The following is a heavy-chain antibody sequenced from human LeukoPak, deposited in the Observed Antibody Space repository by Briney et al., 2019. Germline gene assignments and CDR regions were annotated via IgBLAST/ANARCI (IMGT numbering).Heavy chain of an antibody. D-gene: IGHD1-14*01. CDR1: GFTFSSYA. V-gene: IGHV3-23*01. CDR2: ISGSGGST. Sequence: GGSLRLSCAASGFTFSSYAMSWVRQAPGKGLEWVSAISGSGGSTYYADSVKGRFTISRDNSKNTLYLQMNSLRAEDTALYYCATGTAVTLGSFDYWGQGTLVTVSS. J-gene: IGHJ4*02. CDR3: ATGTAVTLGSFDY.